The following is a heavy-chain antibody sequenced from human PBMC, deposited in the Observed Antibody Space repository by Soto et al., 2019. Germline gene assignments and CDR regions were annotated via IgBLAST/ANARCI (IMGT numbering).Heavy chain of an antibody. V-gene: IGHV3-66*01. J-gene: IGHJ4*02. CDR3: ARDRRYYDYRAYYFDY. D-gene: IGHD3-22*01. Sequence: GGSLRLSCVASGFTVSSNYMSWVRQAPGKGLEWVSVIYSNGATFYADSVKGRFAISRDNSKNTVYLQMYGLRAEDTAVYFCARDRRYYDYRAYYFDYWGQGTLVTVSS. CDR2: IYSNGAT. CDR1: GFTVSSNY.